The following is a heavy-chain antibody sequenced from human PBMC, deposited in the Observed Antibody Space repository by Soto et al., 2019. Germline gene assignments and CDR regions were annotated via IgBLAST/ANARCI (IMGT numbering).Heavy chain of an antibody. D-gene: IGHD1-26*01. CDR1: GFSLRSSGVG. V-gene: IGHV2-5*02. J-gene: IGHJ2*01. Sequence: ITLKESGPTLLKPTQTLTLTCSLSGFSLRSSGVGVGWIRQPPGKALEWLALLFWDDNTRYSPSLKSXLXXXKXXAKEQVVLTMTNMAPVATATYYCIVTRDWLKPARGDWFVQLWGRGALVTVSS. CDR3: IVTRDWLKPARGDWFVQL. CDR2: LFWDDNT.